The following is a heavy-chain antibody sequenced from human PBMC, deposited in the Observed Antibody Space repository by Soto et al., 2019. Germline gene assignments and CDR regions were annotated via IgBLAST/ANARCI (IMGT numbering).Heavy chain of an antibody. CDR3: ARENDCSSTSCYRFFDY. CDR1: GFTFSSYW. D-gene: IGHD2-2*01. J-gene: IGHJ4*02. V-gene: IGHV3-74*01. CDR2: INSDGSST. Sequence: GSLRLSCAASGFTFSSYWMHWVRQAPGKGLVWVSRINSDGSSTSYADSVKGRFTISRDNAKNTLYLQMNSLRAEDTAVYYCARENDCSSTSCYRFFDYWGQGTLVTVSS.